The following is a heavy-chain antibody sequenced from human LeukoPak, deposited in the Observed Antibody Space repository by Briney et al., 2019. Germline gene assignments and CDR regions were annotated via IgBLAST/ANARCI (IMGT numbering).Heavy chain of an antibody. CDR3: AGDFSKYDPQLRTEV. CDR1: GFTVSNNY. D-gene: IGHD4-11*01. V-gene: IGHV3-53*05. J-gene: IGHJ6*04. CDR2: IYSGGST. Sequence: GGSLRLSCEAPGFTVSNNYMVWVRQAPGKGLEWVSVIYSGGSTYYADSVKGRFTLFRDNCKNTVDLQMNSLRVEDTAVYYCAGDFSKYDPQLRTEVWGKGTTVTVSS.